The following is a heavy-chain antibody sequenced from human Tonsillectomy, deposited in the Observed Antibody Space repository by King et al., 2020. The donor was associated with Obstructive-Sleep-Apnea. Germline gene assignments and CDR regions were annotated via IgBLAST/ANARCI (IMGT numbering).Heavy chain of an antibody. CDR2: INHSGST. V-gene: IGHV4-34*01. Sequence: VQLQQWGAGLLKPSETLSLTCAVYGGSFSGYYWSWIRQPPGKGLEWIGEINHSGSTNYHPSLKSRVTISVDTSKNQFPLNLSSVTAADTAVYYCARGRGSYYDYWGQGTLVTVSS. CDR1: GGSFSGYY. D-gene: IGHD3-16*01. J-gene: IGHJ4*02. CDR3: ARGRGSYYDY.